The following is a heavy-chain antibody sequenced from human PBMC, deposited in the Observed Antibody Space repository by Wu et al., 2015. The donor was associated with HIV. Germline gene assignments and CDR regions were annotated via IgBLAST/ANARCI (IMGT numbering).Heavy chain of an antibody. CDR2: IIPMFKTP. CDR3: VRDTPLTGRT. J-gene: IGHJ4*02. V-gene: IGHV1-69*12. CDR1: GGIFSNFG. D-gene: IGHD1-20*01. Sequence: QVQLEQSGAEMKKPGSSMKVSCKASGGIFSNFGVSWVRQAPGRGPEWLGGIIPMFKTPNYARDFRGRVTISADESANTIYLELRGLKFGDTAVYFCVRDTPLTGRTWGLGTLVTVSS.